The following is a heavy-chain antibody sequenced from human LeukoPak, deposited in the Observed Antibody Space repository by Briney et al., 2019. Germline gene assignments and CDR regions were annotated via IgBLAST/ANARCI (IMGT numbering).Heavy chain of an antibody. V-gene: IGHV4-39*01. Sequence: SETLSHTRTVSGGSISSSIYYWGWIRQPPGKGLEWIGCIYYSGSTYYNPSLKSRVTISVDTSKNQFSLKLSSVTAADTAVYYCARGWVVPVFDCWGQGTLVTVSS. CDR3: ARGWVVPVFDC. J-gene: IGHJ4*02. CDR1: GGSISSSIYY. CDR2: IYYSGST. D-gene: IGHD2-2*01.